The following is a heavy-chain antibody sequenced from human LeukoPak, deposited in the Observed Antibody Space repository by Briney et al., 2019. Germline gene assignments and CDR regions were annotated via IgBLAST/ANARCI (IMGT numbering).Heavy chain of an antibody. J-gene: IGHJ3*02. CDR3: ARDLGHDHTDAFDI. V-gene: IGHV4-39*07. CDR1: GGSISSSSYY. Sequence: PSETLSLTCTASGGSISSSSYYWGWIRQPPGKGLEYIGSIYYSGSTFYNPSLKRRVTISIDTSKNQFSLELRSVTAADTAVFYCARDLGHDHTDAFDIWGQGTMVTVSS. CDR2: IYYSGST. D-gene: IGHD1-1*01.